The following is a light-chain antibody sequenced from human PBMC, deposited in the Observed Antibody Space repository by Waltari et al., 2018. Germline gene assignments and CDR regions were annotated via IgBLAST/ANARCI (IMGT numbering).Light chain of an antibody. J-gene: IGLJ2*01. V-gene: IGLV3-19*01. CDR2: GKN. CDR1: ILRTYY. CDR3: SSRELSGHVV. Sequence: SSDLTQDPDVSVALGQTVRITCQGDILRTYYGNWCRQKQGQAPELVIYGKNNPPSGIPDRFSASSSENTASLLITGAQAEDEADYYCSSRELSGHVVFGGGTRLTVL.